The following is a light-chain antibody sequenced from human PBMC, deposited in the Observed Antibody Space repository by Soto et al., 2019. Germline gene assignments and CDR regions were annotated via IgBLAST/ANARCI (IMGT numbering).Light chain of an antibody. J-gene: IGKJ2*01. CDR1: QSVSSSH. V-gene: IGKV3-20*01. CDR2: GAS. CDR3: QQYGDSPMYT. Sequence: EIVLTQSPGTLSSSPGERATLSCRASQSVSSSHLAWYQQKPGQAPRLLIYGASSRATGIPDRFSGSGSGTDFTITISRLEPEDFAVYFCQQYGDSPMYTFGKGTKLEI.